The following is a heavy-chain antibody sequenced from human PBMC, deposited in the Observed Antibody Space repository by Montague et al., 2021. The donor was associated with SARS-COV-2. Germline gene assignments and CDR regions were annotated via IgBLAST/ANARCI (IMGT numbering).Heavy chain of an antibody. CDR2: IDWDGER. Sequence: PALVKPTQTLTLTCTFSGFSLRTNGMCVSWIRQSPGKALEWLARIDWDGERSYNSRLETRPTIPNDTSKNQVFLTVAHMNPVDTATYYCAHSVPTITALPTTPFDFWGQGTLVIVSS. D-gene: IGHD3-10*01. J-gene: IGHJ4*02. CDR1: GFSLRTNGMC. CDR3: AHSVPTITALPTTPFDF. V-gene: IGHV2-70*12.